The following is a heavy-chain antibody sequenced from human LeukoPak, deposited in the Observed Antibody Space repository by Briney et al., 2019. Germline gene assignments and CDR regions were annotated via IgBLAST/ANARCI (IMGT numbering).Heavy chain of an antibody. V-gene: IGHV4-34*01. CDR1: GGSFSGYY. Sequence: PKTLSLTCAVYGGSFSGYYWSWIRQPPGKGLEWIGEINHSGSTNYNPSLKSRVTISVDTSKNQFSLKLSSVTAADTAVYYCARPSGDSSGYYPGYFDYWGQGTLVTVSS. J-gene: IGHJ4*02. D-gene: IGHD3-22*01. CDR2: INHSGST. CDR3: ARPSGDSSGYYPGYFDY.